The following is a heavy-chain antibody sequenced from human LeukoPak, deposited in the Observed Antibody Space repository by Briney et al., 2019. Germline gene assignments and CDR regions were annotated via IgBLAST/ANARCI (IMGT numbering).Heavy chain of an antibody. J-gene: IGHJ6*03. Sequence: ASVKVSCKASGGTFSSYAISWVRQAPGQGLEWMGGIIPIFGTANYAQKFQGRVTITADKSTSTAYMELSSLRSEDTAVYYCARGGEGDYAVSPYYYYYMDVWGKGTTVTVSS. CDR1: GGTFSSYA. CDR3: ARGGEGDYAVSPYYYYYMDV. CDR2: IIPIFGTA. D-gene: IGHD4-17*01. V-gene: IGHV1-69*06.